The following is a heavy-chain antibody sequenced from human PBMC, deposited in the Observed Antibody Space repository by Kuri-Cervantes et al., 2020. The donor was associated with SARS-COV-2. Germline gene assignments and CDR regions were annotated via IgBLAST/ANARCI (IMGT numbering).Heavy chain of an antibody. CDR3: ARVAIFGVVSHDAFDI. D-gene: IGHD3-3*01. CDR1: GFIFSDST. Sequence: GESLKISCAASGFIFSDSTIHWARQASGKGLECVSSISNSSSYIYYADSVKGRFTISGDNAKNSLYLQMNGLRAEDTAVYYCARVAIFGVVSHDAFDIWGQGTMVTVSS. J-gene: IGHJ3*02. CDR2: ISNSSSYI. V-gene: IGHV3-21*01.